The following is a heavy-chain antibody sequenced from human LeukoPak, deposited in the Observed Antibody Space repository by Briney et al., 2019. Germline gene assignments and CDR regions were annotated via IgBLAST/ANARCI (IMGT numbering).Heavy chain of an antibody. D-gene: IGHD5-18*01. Sequence: SETLSLTCAVYGGSFSGYYWSWIRQPPGKGLEWIGGINHSGSTNYNPSLKSRVTISVDTSKNQFSLKLSSVTAADTAVYYCARRGYSYGYPLVAFDIWGQGTMVTVSS. J-gene: IGHJ3*02. CDR2: INHSGST. CDR3: ARRGYSYGYPLVAFDI. CDR1: GGSFSGYY. V-gene: IGHV4-34*01.